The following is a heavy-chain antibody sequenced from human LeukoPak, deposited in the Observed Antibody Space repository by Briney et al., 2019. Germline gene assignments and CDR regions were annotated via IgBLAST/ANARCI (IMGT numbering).Heavy chain of an antibody. V-gene: IGHV3-9*01. CDR3: ARDRIVGATGFDY. CDR1: GFTFDDYA. J-gene: IGHJ4*02. Sequence: GGSLRLSCAASGFTFDDYAMHWVRQAPGKGLEWVSGISWNSGSIGYADSVKGRFTISRDNAKNSLYLQMNSLRSDDTAVYYCARDRIVGATGFDYWGQGTLVTVSS. D-gene: IGHD1-26*01. CDR2: ISWNSGSI.